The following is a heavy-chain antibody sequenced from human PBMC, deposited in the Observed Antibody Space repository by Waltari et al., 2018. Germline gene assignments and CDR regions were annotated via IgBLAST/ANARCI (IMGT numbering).Heavy chain of an antibody. CDR1: GFTFSSYA. Sequence: EVQLLESGGGLVQPGGSLRLSCAASGFTFSSYAMRWVRRAPGKGLEWVSVIESGGSTYDADSVKGRLTISRDNSKNTLYLQMNSLRAEDTAVYYGAKVGGNHGDWYFDLWGRGTLVTVSS. CDR3: AKVGGNHGDWYFDL. CDR2: IESGGST. D-gene: IGHD2-15*01. J-gene: IGHJ2*01. V-gene: IGHV3-23*03.